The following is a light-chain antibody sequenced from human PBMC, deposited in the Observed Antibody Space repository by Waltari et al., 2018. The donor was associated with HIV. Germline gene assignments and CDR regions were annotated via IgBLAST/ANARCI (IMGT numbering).Light chain of an antibody. V-gene: IGLV2-14*03. CDR3: SSYTSSSALYVV. CDR2: DVS. J-gene: IGLJ2*01. CDR1: SSPVGAYNY. Sequence: QSALTQPASVPWSPGQSITHPCTGPSSPVGAYNYVSLYQQHPVKAPKLMIYDVSNRPSGVSNRFSGSKSGNTASLTISGLQAEDEADYYCSSYTSSSALYVVFGGGTKLTVL.